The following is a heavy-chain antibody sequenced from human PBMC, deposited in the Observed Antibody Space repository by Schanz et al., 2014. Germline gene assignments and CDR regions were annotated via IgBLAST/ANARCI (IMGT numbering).Heavy chain of an antibody. J-gene: IGHJ6*02. CDR3: ARDNRQCSGPCSGGSCHPCGMDV. V-gene: IGHV3-23*04. Sequence: VHLVESGGGVVQPGRSLRLSCTGSRFTISRNPIHWVRQAPGKGLEWVAGISSGGGPFYADSVKGRFTISRDNSNNTVYLQMNTLRAEDTAVYYCARDNRQCSGPCSGGSCHPCGMDVWGQGTTVIVSS. D-gene: IGHD2-15*01. CDR2: ISSGGGP. CDR1: RFTISRNP.